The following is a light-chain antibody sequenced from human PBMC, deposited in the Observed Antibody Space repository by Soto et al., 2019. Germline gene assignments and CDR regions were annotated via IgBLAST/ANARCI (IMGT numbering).Light chain of an antibody. CDR2: GAS. V-gene: IGKV3-20*01. J-gene: IGKJ4*01. CDR3: QQYGRSPLT. CDR1: QSVSSSY. Sequence: EIVLTQSPGTLSLSPGERATLSCRASQSVSSSYLAWYQQKPGQAPRLLIYGASSRATGIPDRFSGSGSGTDFTLTISRLEPEDFAVYYGQQYGRSPLTFGGGTKVEIK.